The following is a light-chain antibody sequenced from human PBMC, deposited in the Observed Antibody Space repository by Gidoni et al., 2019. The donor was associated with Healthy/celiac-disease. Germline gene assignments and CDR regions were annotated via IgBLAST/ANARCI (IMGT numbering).Light chain of an antibody. CDR2: VAS. CDR1: QGITSA. V-gene: IGKV1-13*02. Sequence: AIQLTQSPSSLSASVGDRVTITCRASQGITSALAWYQQKPEKAPKLLIYVASSLESVVPPRFRGSGAETDFTLTNSGLQPEDFATYYCQQFNSYPLYTFXXXTKLEIK. J-gene: IGKJ2*01. CDR3: QQFNSYPLYT.